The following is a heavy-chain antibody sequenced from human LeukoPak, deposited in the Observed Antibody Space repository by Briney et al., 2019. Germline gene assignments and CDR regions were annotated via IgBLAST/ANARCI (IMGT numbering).Heavy chain of an antibody. Sequence: GGSLRLSCVASRFTVSSNYMSWVRQAPGKGLQWVSVIYTDSTTYYANSVKGRFTISRDNSKNTLYLQMNSLRADDTAVYYCAKSPGSYSFYSYTDVWGQGTTVTVSS. CDR1: RFTVSSNY. V-gene: IGHV3-66*01. CDR3: AKSPGSYSFYSYTDV. J-gene: IGHJ6*02. D-gene: IGHD1-26*01. CDR2: IYTDSTT.